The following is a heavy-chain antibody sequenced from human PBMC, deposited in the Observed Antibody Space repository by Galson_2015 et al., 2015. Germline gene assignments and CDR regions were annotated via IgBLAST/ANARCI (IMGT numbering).Heavy chain of an antibody. Sequence: ATIKHYGREKYYVDSVKGRFTISRDNAANLMYLQMNGLRAGDSAVYYCVAGIGWLPDYWGQGTRVTVSS. CDR2: IKHYGREK. D-gene: IGHD6-19*01. CDR3: VAGIGWLPDY. J-gene: IGHJ4*02. V-gene: IGHV3-7*01.